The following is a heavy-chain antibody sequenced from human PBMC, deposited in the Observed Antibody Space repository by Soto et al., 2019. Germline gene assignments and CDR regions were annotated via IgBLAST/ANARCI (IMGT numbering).Heavy chain of an antibody. Sequence: GGSLRLSCTASGFTFSDYSMSWVRQPPGKGLEWISYISDFSSNIYYADSVKGRFTVSRDNAKSSLYLQMNSLSDEDTAVYFCAREPRHAVTNPRLAFDYWGRGTPVPVSP. CDR1: GFTFSDYS. D-gene: IGHD2-21*02. J-gene: IGHJ4*02. CDR3: AREPRHAVTNPRLAFDY. CDR2: ISDFSSNI. V-gene: IGHV3-48*02.